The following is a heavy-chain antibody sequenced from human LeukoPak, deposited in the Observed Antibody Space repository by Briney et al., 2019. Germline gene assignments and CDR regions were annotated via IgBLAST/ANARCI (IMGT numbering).Heavy chain of an antibody. CDR1: GFTFDDYA. CDR3: ARGGVSLWFGELKHYYALDV. CDR2: ISWNSVNI. Sequence: QPGRSLRLSCAASGFTFDDYAMHWVRLAPGKGLEWVSGISWNSVNIGYADSVKGRFTISRDNGKNSLYLQMNSLRAEDTAVYYCARGGVSLWFGELKHYYALDVWGQGTTVTVSS. D-gene: IGHD3-10*01. J-gene: IGHJ6*02. V-gene: IGHV3-9*01.